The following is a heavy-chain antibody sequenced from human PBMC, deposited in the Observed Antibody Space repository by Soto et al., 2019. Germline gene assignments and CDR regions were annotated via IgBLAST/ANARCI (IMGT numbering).Heavy chain of an antibody. CDR1: GFSFTDAW. V-gene: IGHV3-15*01. CDR3: TSDNGHMSLPLFSS. J-gene: IGHJ5*02. CDR2: IKSRAHGGTT. Sequence: NPGGSLRLSCAASGFSFTDAWMGWVRQAPGRGLEWVGRIKSRAHGGTTDFPAPVKGRFSISRDDSKSILYLQMSSLQTDDTAVYHCTSDNGHMSLPLFSSWGQGTLVTVYS. D-gene: IGHD2-8*01.